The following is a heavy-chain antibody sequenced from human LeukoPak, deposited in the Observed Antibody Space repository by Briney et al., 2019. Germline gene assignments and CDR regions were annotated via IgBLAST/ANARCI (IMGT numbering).Heavy chain of an antibody. D-gene: IGHD4-17*01. CDR2: VFHTGTA. J-gene: IGHJ5*02. CDR1: GASISRGTYY. Sequence: SETLSLTCSVSGASISRGTYYWGWIRQPPGKGLEWIGSVFHTGTAYYNPSLRSRVTISVDTSKNQFSLKLSFVTAADTAVYYCTKNDVGDYGTWGQGTLVIVSS. V-gene: IGHV4-39*01. CDR3: TKNDVGDYGT.